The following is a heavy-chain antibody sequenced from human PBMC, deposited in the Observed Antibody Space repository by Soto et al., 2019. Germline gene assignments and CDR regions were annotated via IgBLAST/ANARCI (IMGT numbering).Heavy chain of an antibody. V-gene: IGHV3-48*02. D-gene: IGHD3-3*02. CDR1: GFTLTNYA. CDR2: ISSSSAAI. Sequence: EVQLVESGGGLVQPGGSLRLSCTASGFTLTNYAMNWVRQAPGKGLEWVSYISSSSAAIFYAVSVKGRFTISRDNAKNALYLQMSSLRDEDTAVYYCARDHSRGRVSFYYMDVWGRGTTVSVSS. CDR3: ARDHSRGRVSFYYMDV. J-gene: IGHJ6*03.